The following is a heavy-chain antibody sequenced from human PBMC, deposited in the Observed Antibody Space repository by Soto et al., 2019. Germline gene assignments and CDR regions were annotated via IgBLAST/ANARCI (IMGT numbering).Heavy chain of an antibody. Sequence: SETLSLTCPMSYDSINNYYWSWIRQPPGKGLEWIGYIYSSGSASYNPSLKSRVTISVDTSKNQFSVRLSSATAADTAVYYCARLNNVGGSYYRGAVDIWGQGTMVTVSS. CDR2: IYSSGSA. CDR1: YDSINNYY. J-gene: IGHJ3*02. CDR3: ARLNNVGGSYYRGAVDI. D-gene: IGHD3-16*01. V-gene: IGHV4-59*01.